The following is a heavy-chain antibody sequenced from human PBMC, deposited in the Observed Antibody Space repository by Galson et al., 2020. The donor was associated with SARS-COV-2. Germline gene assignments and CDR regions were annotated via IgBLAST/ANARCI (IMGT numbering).Heavy chain of an antibody. CDR1: GYTFTSYG. CDR3: ARDYRVYDFWGGYYDNWFDP. V-gene: IGHV1-18*01. J-gene: IGHJ5*02. Sequence: ASVKVSCKASGYTFTSYGISWVRQAPGQGLEWMGWISAYNGNTNYAQKLQGRVTMTTDTSTSTAYMELRSLRSDDTAVYYCARDYRVYDFWGGYYDNWFDPCGQGALVTVSS. CDR2: ISAYNGNT. D-gene: IGHD3-3*01.